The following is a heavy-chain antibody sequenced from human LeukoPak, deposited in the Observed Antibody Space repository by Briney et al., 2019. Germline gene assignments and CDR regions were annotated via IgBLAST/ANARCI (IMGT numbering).Heavy chain of an antibody. J-gene: IGHJ1*01. CDR3: ARRRYYDGSGYLE. D-gene: IGHD3-22*01. CDR1: GGSISSSNYL. CDR2: IYYSGRT. Sequence: PSETLSLTCAVSGGSISSSNYLWGWVRQPPGKGLEWIATIYYSGRTYYSPSLKSRVTMSVDPSNNQFSLNLRSVTAADTAVYYCARRRYYDGSGYLEWGQGTLLSVSS. V-gene: IGHV4-39*01.